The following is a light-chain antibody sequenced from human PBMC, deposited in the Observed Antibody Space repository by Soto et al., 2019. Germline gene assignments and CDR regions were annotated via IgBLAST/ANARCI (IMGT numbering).Light chain of an antibody. J-gene: IGKJ1*01. V-gene: IGKV3-15*01. Sequence: IVMTQSPATLSVSPGERVTLSCRASQNIYSNIAWYQQRPGQAPRLLIYRASTRATGVPARFSGSGSGTYFTLTISSLQSEDFTVYACLQYHNLWAFGQGTKVEIK. CDR1: QNIYSN. CDR3: LQYHNLWA. CDR2: RAS.